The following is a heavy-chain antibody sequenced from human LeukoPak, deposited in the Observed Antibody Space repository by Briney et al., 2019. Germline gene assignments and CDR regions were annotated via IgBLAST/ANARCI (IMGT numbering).Heavy chain of an antibody. V-gene: IGHV1-8*02. D-gene: IGHD2-15*01. CDR2: MNPNSGNT. CDR3: ARGRGYCSGGSCSEYAFDT. CDR1: GGTFSSYA. J-gene: IGHJ3*02. Sequence: GASVKVSCKASGGTFSSYAISWVRQATGQGLEWMGWMNPNSGNTGYAQKFQGRVTMTRNTSISTAYMELSSLRSEDTAVYYCARGRGYCSGGSCSEYAFDTWGQGTMVTVSS.